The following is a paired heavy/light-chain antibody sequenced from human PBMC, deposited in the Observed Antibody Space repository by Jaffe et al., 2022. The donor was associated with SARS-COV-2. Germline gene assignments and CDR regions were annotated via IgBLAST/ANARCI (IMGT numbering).Light chain of an antibody. Sequence: EIVMTQSPATLSVSPGERATLSCRASQSVGTYLAWYQHKPGQAPRLLIYGASTRATGIPARFSGGGSGTEFTLTISSLQSEDFAVYYCQQVNNWPQYTFGQGTKLEIK. CDR1: QSVGTY. V-gene: IGKV3-15*01. J-gene: IGKJ2*01. CDR2: GAS. CDR3: QQVNNWPQYT.
Heavy chain of an antibody. Sequence: EVQLVESGGGLVQPGGSLGLSCAASGFTFSTYWMSWVRQAPGKGLEYVANIKQDGSQIHHVDSVKGRFTISRDNAKNSLYLQMTSLRAEDTAVYYCARACNSSSCPYYFELWGQGTLVTVSS. D-gene: IGHD2-2*01. J-gene: IGHJ4*02. CDR1: GFTFSTYW. CDR2: IKQDGSQI. V-gene: IGHV3-7*03. CDR3: ARACNSSSCPYYFEL.